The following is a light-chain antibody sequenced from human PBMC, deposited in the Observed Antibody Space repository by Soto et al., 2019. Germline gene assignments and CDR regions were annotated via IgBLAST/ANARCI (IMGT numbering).Light chain of an antibody. V-gene: IGKV3-20*01. J-gene: IGKJ1*01. CDR2: GGS. Sequence: EIVLTQSPGTLSLSPGERATLSFRASQSVSSIYLAWYQQKPGQAPRLLIYGGSSRATGIPDRFSGSGSGTDFTLTISRLEPEDFAAYYCQQYGLSPRTFGQGTKVDIK. CDR1: QSVSSIY. CDR3: QQYGLSPRT.